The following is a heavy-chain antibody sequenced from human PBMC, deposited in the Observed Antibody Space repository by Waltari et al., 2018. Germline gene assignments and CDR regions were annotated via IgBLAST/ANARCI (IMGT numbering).Heavy chain of an antibody. CDR2: INPNSGGT. V-gene: IGHV1-2*02. D-gene: IGHD3-22*01. CDR1: GYTFTGYY. J-gene: IGHJ3*02. Sequence: QVQLVQSGAEVKKPGASVKVSCKASGYTFTGYYMHWVRQAPGQGLEWMGWINPNSGGTNYAQKCQGRVTMTRDTSISTAYMELSRLRSDDTAVYYCARDLTPYYYDSSEVAFDIWGQGTMVTVSS. CDR3: ARDLTPYYYDSSEVAFDI.